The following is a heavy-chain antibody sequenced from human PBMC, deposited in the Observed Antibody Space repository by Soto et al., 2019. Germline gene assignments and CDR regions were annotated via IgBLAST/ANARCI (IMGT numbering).Heavy chain of an antibody. CDR2: ISSSSSYI. D-gene: IGHD6-13*01. V-gene: IGHV3-21*01. J-gene: IGHJ4*02. Sequence: GGSLRLSCAASGFTFSSYSMNWVRQAPGKGLEWVSSISSSSSYIYYADSVKGRFTISRDNSKNTLYLQMNSLRAEDTAVYYCAKDRPGIAAAGTLGYWGQGTLVTVS. CDR1: GFTFSSYS. CDR3: AKDRPGIAAAGTLGY.